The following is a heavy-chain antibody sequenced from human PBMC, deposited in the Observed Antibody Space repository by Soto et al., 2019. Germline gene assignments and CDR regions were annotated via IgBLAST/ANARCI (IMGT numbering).Heavy chain of an antibody. J-gene: IGHJ5*02. CDR1: GYPFTTYD. D-gene: IGHD4-4*01. Sequence: QIQLVQSGPELMKPGASVRGSCKASGYPFTTYDITWVRQAPGQGLEWMGWVSSYNGNAKYAQRLQGRVTMSRETSTSTAYMELRILSSDDAPIYCCARDSTVRLAWFDPWGQGSLVIVSS. CDR3: ARDSTVRLAWFDP. V-gene: IGHV1-18*04. CDR2: VSSYNGNA.